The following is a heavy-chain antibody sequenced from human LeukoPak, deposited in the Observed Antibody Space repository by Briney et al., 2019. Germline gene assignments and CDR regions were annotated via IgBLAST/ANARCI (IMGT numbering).Heavy chain of an antibody. V-gene: IGHV4-59*08. Sequence: SETLSLTCAVSGGSISTYYWGWIRQPPGKGLEWIGYIYYSGSTNYKPSLKSRVSISVDTAKNQFSLKLSSVTAADTAVYYCARQRGSYGGYDHDAFNIWCQGTMVTVSS. J-gene: IGHJ3*02. CDR2: IYYSGST. D-gene: IGHD5-12*01. CDR3: ARQRGSYGGYDHDAFNI. CDR1: GGSISTYY.